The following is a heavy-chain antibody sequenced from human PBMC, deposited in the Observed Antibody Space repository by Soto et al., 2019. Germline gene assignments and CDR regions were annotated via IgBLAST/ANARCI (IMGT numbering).Heavy chain of an antibody. V-gene: IGHV3-23*01. Sequence: PGGSLIFPCAASGFTFSSYAISWVRQAPGKGLEWVSAISGSGGSTYYADSVKGRFTISRDNSKNTLYLQMHSLRAEDTAVYYCAKEWDLVAHFNPFGYWGQGTLVTVSS. CDR3: AKEWDLVAHFNPFGY. CDR2: ISGSGGST. D-gene: IGHD5-12*01. CDR1: GFTFSSYA. J-gene: IGHJ4*02.